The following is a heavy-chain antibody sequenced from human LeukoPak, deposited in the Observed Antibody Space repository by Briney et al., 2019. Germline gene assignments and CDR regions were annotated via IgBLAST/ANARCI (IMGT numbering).Heavy chain of an antibody. CDR1: GYTLTELS. J-gene: IGHJ2*01. CDR2: FDPEDGET. CDR3: ATDMGGFGYFDL. Sequence: ASVKVSCKVSGYTLTELSMHWARQAPGKGLEWMGGFDPEDGETIYAQKFQGRVTMTEDTSTDTAYMELSSLRSEDTAVYYCATDMGGFGYFDLWGRGTLVTVSS. D-gene: IGHD2-15*01. V-gene: IGHV1-24*01.